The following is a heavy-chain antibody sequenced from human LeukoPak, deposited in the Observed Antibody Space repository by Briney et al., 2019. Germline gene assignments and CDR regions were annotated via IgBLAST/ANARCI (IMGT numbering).Heavy chain of an antibody. V-gene: IGHV3-74*01. CDR1: GFTFSSYW. CDR3: ATSRSFDY. Sequence: GGSLGLSCAASGFTFSSYWMHWVRQAPGKGLVWVSRINTDGSSITYADSAKGRFTISRDNAKNTLYLQMNSLRAEDTAVYYCATSRSFDYWGQGTLVTVSS. CDR2: INTDGSSI. J-gene: IGHJ4*02.